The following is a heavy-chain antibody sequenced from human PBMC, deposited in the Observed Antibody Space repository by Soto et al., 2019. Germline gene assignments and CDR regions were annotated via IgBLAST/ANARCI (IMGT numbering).Heavy chain of an antibody. V-gene: IGHV4-4*07. D-gene: IGHD2-21*02. Sequence: SETLSLTCTGSGGSITDYSWVWIRQPAGKGLEWIGRIFSSGSTNYNPSLKGRITMSLDTSKNQFSLKLNSATATDTAVYFCARDQGVVVTADNWFDPWGQGILVTVSS. CDR3: ARDQGVVVTADNWFDP. CDR2: IFSSGST. CDR1: GGSITDYS. J-gene: IGHJ5*02.